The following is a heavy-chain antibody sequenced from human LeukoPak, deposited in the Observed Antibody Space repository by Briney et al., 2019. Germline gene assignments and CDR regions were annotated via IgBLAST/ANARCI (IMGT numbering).Heavy chain of an antibody. CDR1: GFTFSSCG. J-gene: IGHJ6*03. CDR2: LSHSGGST. V-gene: IGHV3-23*01. D-gene: IGHD3-10*01. CDR3: AKGGAVSSKSITMIRGTRRYYYYMDV. Sequence: GGSLRLSCAASGFTFSSCGLSWVRQSPGKGLEWVSALSHSGGSTFYADSVKGPFTISRDNSKTTLSLQMNRLQADDTAVYYCAKGGAVSSKSITMIRGTRRYYYYMDVWGQGTTVTISS.